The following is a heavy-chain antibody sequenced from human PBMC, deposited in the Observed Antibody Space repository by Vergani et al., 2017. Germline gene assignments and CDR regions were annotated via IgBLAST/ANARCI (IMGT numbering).Heavy chain of an antibody. V-gene: IGHV3-30*03. J-gene: IGHJ4*02. CDR3: ARSRWGGFDY. CDR1: GFTFSSYG. D-gene: IGHD3-16*01. Sequence: QVQLVESGGGVVQPGRSLRLSCAASGFTFSSYGMHWVRQAPGKGLEWVAVISYDGSNKYYADSVKGRFTISRDNSKNTLYLQMNSLRAEDTAVYYCARSRWGGFDYWGQGTLVTVSS. CDR2: ISYDGSNK.